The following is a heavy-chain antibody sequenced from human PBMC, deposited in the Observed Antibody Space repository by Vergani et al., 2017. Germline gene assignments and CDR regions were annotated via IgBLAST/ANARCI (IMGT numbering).Heavy chain of an antibody. CDR1: GFSFSSYT. J-gene: IGHJ6*03. V-gene: IGHV3-30*18. CDR2: ISNDGSKK. Sequence: QVQRAESGGGRVQPGRSLRLSCAASGFSFSSYTIHWVRQAPGKGLEWVAVISNDGSKKYYADSVKGRFTISRDNSKNTLDLQMNSLRTQDTAVYYCAKASSVTSGSLQYNFYMDVWGKGTTVTVS. D-gene: IGHD3-10*01. CDR3: AKASSVTSGSLQYNFYMDV.